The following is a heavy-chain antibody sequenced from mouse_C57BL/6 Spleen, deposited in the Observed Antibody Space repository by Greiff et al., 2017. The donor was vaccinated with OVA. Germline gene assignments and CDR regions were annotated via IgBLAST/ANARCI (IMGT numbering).Heavy chain of an antibody. V-gene: IGHV1-15*01. J-gene: IGHJ4*01. CDR3: TRDLLLRPYAMDY. CDR2: IDPETGGT. CDR1: GYTFTDYE. Sequence: VQLQQSGAELVRPGASVTLSCKASGYTFTDYEMHWVKQTPVHGLEWIGAIDPETGGTAYNQKFKGKAILTADKSSSTAYMELRSLTSEDSAVYYCTRDLLLRPYAMDYWGQGTSVTVSS. D-gene: IGHD1-1*01.